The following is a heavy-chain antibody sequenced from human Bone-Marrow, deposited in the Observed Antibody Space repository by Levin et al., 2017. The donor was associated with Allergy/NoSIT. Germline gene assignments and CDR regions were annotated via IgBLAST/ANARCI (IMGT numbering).Heavy chain of an antibody. CDR3: ARVHSSGWDA. CDR2: ISASIGTT. V-gene: IGHV1-18*01. J-gene: IGHJ1*01. CDR1: GYTFTNFA. D-gene: IGHD6-19*01. Sequence: ASVKVSCKASGYTFTNFAVSWVRQAPGQGLEWMGWISASIGTTNYAQNLQGRVTMTTDTSTSTAYMDLTRLRSDDTAIYYCARVHSSGWDAWGQGTLVTVAS.